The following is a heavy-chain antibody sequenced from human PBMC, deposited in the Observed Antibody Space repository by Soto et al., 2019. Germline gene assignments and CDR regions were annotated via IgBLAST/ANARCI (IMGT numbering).Heavy chain of an antibody. D-gene: IGHD1-26*01. Sequence: QVQLVQSGAEVKKPVSSVKVSCKASGGTFSSYSINWVRQAPGQGLEWMGEIIPIFGTANYAQKFQGRVTITADESTSKAYMELSSLRSEDTAVYYGARDGGRHSGGIDYGGQGTLVTVSS. CDR1: GGTFSSYS. V-gene: IGHV1-69*01. CDR2: IIPIFGTA. J-gene: IGHJ4*02. CDR3: ARDGGRHSGGIDY.